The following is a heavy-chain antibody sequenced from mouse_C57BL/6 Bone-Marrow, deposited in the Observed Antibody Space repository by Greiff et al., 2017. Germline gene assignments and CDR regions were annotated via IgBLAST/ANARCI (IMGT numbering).Heavy chain of an antibody. CDR1: GYSFTGYY. CDR2: INPSTGGT. Sequence: VQLQQSGPELVKPGASVKISCKASGYSFTGYYMNWVKQSPEKSLEWIGEINPSTGGTTYNQKFKAKATLTVDKSSSTAYMQLKSLTSEDSAVYYCARVPYYYGSSYAMDYWGQGTSVTVSS. D-gene: IGHD1-1*01. V-gene: IGHV1-42*01. J-gene: IGHJ4*01. CDR3: ARVPYYYGSSYAMDY.